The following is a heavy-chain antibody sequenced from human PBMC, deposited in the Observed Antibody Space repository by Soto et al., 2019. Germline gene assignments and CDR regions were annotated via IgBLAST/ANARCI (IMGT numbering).Heavy chain of an antibody. CDR1: GGSFSGYS. CDR2: INHSGSI. J-gene: IGHJ4*02. CDR3: GRGRASDY. Sequence: QVQLQQWGAGLLKPSETLSLTCAVYGGSFSGYSWSWIRQPPGKGLEWIGEINHSGSITYNPSLKSRVIISVDTSKNQFSLNLSSVTAADTAVYYCGRGRASDYWGQGTLVTVSS. V-gene: IGHV4-34*01.